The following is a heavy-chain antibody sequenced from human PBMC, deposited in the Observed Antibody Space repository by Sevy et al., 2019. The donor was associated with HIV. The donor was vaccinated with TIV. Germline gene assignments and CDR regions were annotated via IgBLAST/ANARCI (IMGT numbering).Heavy chain of an antibody. D-gene: IGHD3-22*01. J-gene: IGHJ4*02. CDR1: GFTFSSYA. V-gene: IGHV3-23*01. CDR3: ATAKGAYHDPYYFDY. CDR2: ISGSAGST. Sequence: GGSLRLYCAASGFTFSSYAMTWVRQAPGKGLEWVSAISGSAGSTYYADSVKGRFTISRDNSKNTLYLQMNSLRAEDTAVYYCATAKGAYHDPYYFDYWGQGTLVTVSS.